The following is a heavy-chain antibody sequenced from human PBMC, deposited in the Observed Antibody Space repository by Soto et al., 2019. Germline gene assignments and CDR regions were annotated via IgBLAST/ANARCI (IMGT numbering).Heavy chain of an antibody. V-gene: IGHV1-3*04. Sequence: GASVKVSCKASGYTCTYYPIHGVLQSPLQRLEWMGCINIGNGNTASSQKFQDRVTITRETSASTAYMELTSLRSEDTAVYYCAREPLCGGRCYDNYFDPWGQGTLVTVSS. CDR2: INIGNGNT. D-gene: IGHD2-15*01. CDR3: AREPLCGGRCYDNYFDP. J-gene: IGHJ5*02. CDR1: GYTCTYYP.